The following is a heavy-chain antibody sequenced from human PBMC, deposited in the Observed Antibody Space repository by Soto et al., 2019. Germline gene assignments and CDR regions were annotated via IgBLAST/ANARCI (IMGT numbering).Heavy chain of an antibody. CDR2: ISGSGGST. D-gene: IGHD2-15*01. J-gene: IGHJ4*02. CDR3: AKLSIVVVVAATGY. V-gene: IGHV3-23*01. Sequence: GGSLRLSCAASGFTFSGYAMSWVRQAPGKGLEWVSAISGSGGSTYYADSVKGRFTISRDNSKNTLYLQMNSLRAEDTAVYYCAKLSIVVVVAATGYWGQGTLVTVSS. CDR1: GFTFSGYA.